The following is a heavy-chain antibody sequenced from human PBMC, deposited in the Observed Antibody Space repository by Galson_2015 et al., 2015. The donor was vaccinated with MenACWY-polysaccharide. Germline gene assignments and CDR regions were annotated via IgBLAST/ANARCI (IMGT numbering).Heavy chain of an antibody. J-gene: IGHJ6*02. CDR2: ISYDGSNK. Sequence: SLRLSCAASGFTFSTYAMHWVRQAPGKGLVWVTVISYDGSNKYYADSVKGRFTISRDSSQNSFYLQMSSLRADDTAVYYCAREDCSRTTRFGMDVWVQATAATVSS. CDR1: GFTFSTYA. D-gene: IGHD2-2*01. CDR3: AREDCSRTTRFGMDV. V-gene: IGHV3-30*04.